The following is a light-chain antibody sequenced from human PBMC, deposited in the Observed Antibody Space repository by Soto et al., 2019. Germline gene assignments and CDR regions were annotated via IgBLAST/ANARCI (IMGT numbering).Light chain of an antibody. CDR3: QSYDISLHNYV. V-gene: IGLV2-11*01. Sequence: QSVLTQPRSVSGSPGQSVTISCTGTSSDVGGYNYVSWYQQHPGKAPKLMIYDVSKRPSGVPDRFSGSKSGNTASLTISGLQAEDEADYYCQSYDISLHNYVFGTGTKVTV. J-gene: IGLJ1*01. CDR1: SSDVGGYNY. CDR2: DVS.